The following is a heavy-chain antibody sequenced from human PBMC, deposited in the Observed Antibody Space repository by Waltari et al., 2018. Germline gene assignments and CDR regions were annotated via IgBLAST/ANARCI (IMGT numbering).Heavy chain of an antibody. J-gene: IGHJ4*02. Sequence: EVQLVESGGGLIQPGGSLRLSCAASGFTVSDNYMSWVRQAPGKGLEWVSVIYSGGSTYYADSVKGRFTISRDSSKNTLSLQMNSLRAEDTAVYYCAGKYGSGNYYYDYRGQGTLVTVSS. CDR2: IYSGGST. CDR3: AGKYGSGNYYYDY. V-gene: IGHV3-53*01. CDR1: GFTVSDNY. D-gene: IGHD3-10*01.